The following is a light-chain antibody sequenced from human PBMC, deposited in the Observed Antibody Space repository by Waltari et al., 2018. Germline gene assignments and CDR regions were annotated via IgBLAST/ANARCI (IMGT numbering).Light chain of an antibody. CDR2: SNN. CDR1: PPLIRRNT. V-gene: IGLV1-44*01. CDR3: AAWDDSLNGRAV. Sequence: QSVLPQPPPPSGTPGQRVTLTRSCTPPLIRRNTANWSQQLPGTAPKLLIYSNNQRPSGVPDRFSGSKSGTSASLAISGLQSEDEADYYCAAWDDSLNGRAVFGGGTQLTVL. J-gene: IGLJ7*01.